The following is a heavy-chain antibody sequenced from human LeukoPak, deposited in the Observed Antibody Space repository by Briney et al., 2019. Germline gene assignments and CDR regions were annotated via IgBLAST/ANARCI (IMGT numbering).Heavy chain of an antibody. CDR2: FDLEDGET. CDR3: ATLSDYDILTGYHL. D-gene: IGHD3-9*01. J-gene: IGHJ4*02. V-gene: IGHV1-24*01. Sequence: ASVKVSCKVSGYTLTELSMHWVRQAPGKGLEWMGGFDLEDGETIYAQKFQGRVTMTEDTSTDTAYMELSSLRSEDTAVYYCATLSDYDILTGYHLWGQGTLVTVSS. CDR1: GYTLTELS.